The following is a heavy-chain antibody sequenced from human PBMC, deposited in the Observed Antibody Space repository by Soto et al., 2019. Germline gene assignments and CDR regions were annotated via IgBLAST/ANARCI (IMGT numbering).Heavy chain of an antibody. D-gene: IGHD4-17*01. CDR1: GYTFTNHG. V-gene: IGHV1-18*01. CDR2: ISGHNGNT. J-gene: IGHJ4*02. Sequence: QVQLVQSGAEVKKPGASVKVSCKASGYTFTNHGISWVRQAPGQGLEWLGWISGHNGNTKYAQRLQGRVTMTTDASTGTAYMELRSLKSDDTAVYYCARELYALAYYFDYWGQGTLVTVAS. CDR3: ARELYALAYYFDY.